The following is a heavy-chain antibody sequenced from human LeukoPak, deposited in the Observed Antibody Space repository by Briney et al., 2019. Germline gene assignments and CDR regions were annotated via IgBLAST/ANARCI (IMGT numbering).Heavy chain of an antibody. V-gene: IGHV1-3*01. CDR1: GYTFTSYG. D-gene: IGHD6-19*01. CDR2: INAGNGNT. J-gene: IGHJ4*02. Sequence: GASVKVSCKASGYTFTSYGISWVRQAPGQGLEWMGWINAGNGNTKYSQKFQGRVTITRDTSASTAYMELSSLRSEDTAVYYCARGPAVALGEYYFDYWGQGTLVTVSS. CDR3: ARGPAVALGEYYFDY.